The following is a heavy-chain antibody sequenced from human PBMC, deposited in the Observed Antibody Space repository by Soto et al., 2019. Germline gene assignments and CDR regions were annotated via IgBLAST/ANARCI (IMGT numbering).Heavy chain of an antibody. J-gene: IGHJ4*02. CDR1: GFIFSNYT. V-gene: IGHV3-30*04. Sequence: GGSLRLSCAASGFIFSNYTMHWVRQAPGKGLEWVALISYDEIDKYFADAVKGRFTISRDNSKNTLYLQMDSLRAEDTAVYYCAGRSGSSDYWGRGTLVTVSS. D-gene: IGHD3-10*01. CDR3: AGRSGSSDY. CDR2: ISYDEIDK.